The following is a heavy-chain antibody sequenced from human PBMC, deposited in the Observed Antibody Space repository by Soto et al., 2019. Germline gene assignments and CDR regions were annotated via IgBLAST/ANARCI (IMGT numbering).Heavy chain of an antibody. CDR1: GFTFSSYA. J-gene: IGHJ4*02. D-gene: IGHD5-12*01. CDR3: ARDLLDIVATPDSGYFDY. Sequence: GGSLRLSCAASGFTFSSYAMHWVRQAPGKGLEWVAVISYDGSNKYYADSVKGRFTTSRDNSKNTLYLQMNSLRAEDTAVYYCARDLLDIVATPDSGYFDYWGQGTLVTVSS. V-gene: IGHV3-30-3*01. CDR2: ISYDGSNK.